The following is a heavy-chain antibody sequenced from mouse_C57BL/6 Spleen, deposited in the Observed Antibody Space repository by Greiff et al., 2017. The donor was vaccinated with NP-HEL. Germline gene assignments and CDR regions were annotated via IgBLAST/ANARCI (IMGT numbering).Heavy chain of an antibody. Sequence: EVMLVESGGGLVKPGGSLKLSCAASGFTFSSYAMSWVRQTPEKRLEWVATISDGGRYTYYPDNVKGRFTISRDNAKNNLYLQMSHLKSEDTAMYYCARIYGSSPAWFAYWGQGTLVTVSA. CDR3: ARIYGSSPAWFAY. V-gene: IGHV5-4*03. CDR1: GFTFSSYA. D-gene: IGHD1-1*01. CDR2: ISDGGRYT. J-gene: IGHJ3*01.